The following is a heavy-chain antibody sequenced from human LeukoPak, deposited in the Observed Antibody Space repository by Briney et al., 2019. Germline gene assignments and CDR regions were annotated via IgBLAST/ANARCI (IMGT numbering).Heavy chain of an antibody. Sequence: ASVKVSCKASGYTFTNYGISWVRQAPGQGLEWMGWISTYNGNTNYAQKLQGRVTMTTDTSTSAAYMELRRLRSDDTAVYYRARDLGRYCSGGRCHYYSYYMDVWGKGTTVTVSS. V-gene: IGHV1-18*01. CDR2: ISTYNGNT. J-gene: IGHJ6*03. CDR1: GYTFTNYG. D-gene: IGHD2-15*01. CDR3: ARDLGRYCSGGRCHYYSYYMDV.